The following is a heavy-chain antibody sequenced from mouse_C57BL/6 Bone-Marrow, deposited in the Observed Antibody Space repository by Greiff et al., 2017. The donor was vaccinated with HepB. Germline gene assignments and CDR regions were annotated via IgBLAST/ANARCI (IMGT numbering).Heavy chain of an antibody. Sequence: QVQLQQSGAELMKPGASVKLSCKAPGYTFTGYWIEWVKQRPGHGLEWIGEILPGSGRTNYNEKFKGKATFTADTSSNTAYMQLSSLTTEDSASYYWAHYDYDEDDFDYWGQGTTLTVSS. D-gene: IGHD2-4*01. CDR1: GYTFTGYW. J-gene: IGHJ2*01. CDR2: ILPGSGRT. CDR3: AHYDYDEDDFDY. V-gene: IGHV1-9*01.